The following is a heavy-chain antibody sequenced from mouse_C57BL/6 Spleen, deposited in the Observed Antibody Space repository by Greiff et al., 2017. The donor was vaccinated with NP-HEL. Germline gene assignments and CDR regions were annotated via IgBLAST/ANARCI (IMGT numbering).Heavy chain of an antibody. V-gene: IGHV14-3*01. D-gene: IGHD2-4*01. CDR3: AREDYDDGDFDY. Sequence: VQLQQSVAELVRPGASVKLSCTASGFNIKNTYLHWVTQRPEQGLEWIGRIAPANGNTKYAPKFQGKATITADTSSNTAYLQLSSLTSEDTAIYYGAREDYDDGDFDYWGQGTTLTVSS. J-gene: IGHJ2*01. CDR2: IAPANGNT. CDR1: GFNIKNTY.